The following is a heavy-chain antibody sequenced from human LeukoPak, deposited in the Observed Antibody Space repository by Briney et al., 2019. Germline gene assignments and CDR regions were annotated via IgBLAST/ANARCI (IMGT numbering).Heavy chain of an antibody. CDR1: ADSISSDY. D-gene: IGHD4-23*01. CDR3: ARDSTVVTYSDAFDI. CDR2: IYYSGST. J-gene: IGHJ3*02. Sequence: MSSETLSLTCTVHADSISSDYWSWLPQPPGKGLEWFGYIYYSGSTNYNPSRQSRVTISVDTSKNQFSLKLSSVTAADTAVYYCARDSTVVTYSDAFDIWGQGTMVTVSS. V-gene: IGHV4-59*01.